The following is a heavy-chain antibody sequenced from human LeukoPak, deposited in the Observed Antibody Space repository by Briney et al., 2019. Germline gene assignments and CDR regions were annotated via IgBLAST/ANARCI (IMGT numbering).Heavy chain of an antibody. CDR2: TYYRSKWYN. V-gene: IGHV6-1*01. J-gene: IGHJ4*02. CDR3: ARDSPGGGYSSSWYSDY. Sequence: SQTLSLTCAISGDSVSSNSAAWNWIRQSPSRGLEWLGRTYYRSKWYNDYAVSVKSRITINPDTSKNQFSLQLNSVTPEDTAVYYCARDSPGGGYSSSWYSDYWGQGTLVTVSS. CDR1: GDSVSSNSAA. D-gene: IGHD6-13*01.